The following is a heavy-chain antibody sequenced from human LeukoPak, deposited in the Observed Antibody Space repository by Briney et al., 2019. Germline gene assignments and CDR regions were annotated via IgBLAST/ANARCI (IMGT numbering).Heavy chain of an antibody. CDR1: GYTFTGYF. CDR3: ARDRMTLWFGDLSQQGCWFDP. V-gene: IGHV1-2*02. J-gene: IGHJ5*02. D-gene: IGHD3-10*01. Sequence: GASVKVSCKASGYTFTGYFIHWVRQAPGQGLQWMGWINPNSGGTSYAQKFQGRVTMTRDTSISTAYMELSSLKSDDTAVYYCARDRMTLWFGDLSQQGCWFDPWGQGTLVTVSS. CDR2: INPNSGGT.